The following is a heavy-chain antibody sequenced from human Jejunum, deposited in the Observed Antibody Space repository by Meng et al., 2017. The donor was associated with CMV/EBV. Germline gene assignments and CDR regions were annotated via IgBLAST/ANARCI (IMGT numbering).Heavy chain of an antibody. CDR3: AREPPTERTPVMYLYGMDV. Sequence: SYGFTWVRHAPGQGLAWMGWISPYTAKTNYAPKFQGRVTMTTDTATSTVYMEMSSLTSEDTAVYYCAREPPTERTPVMYLYGMDVWGQGTTVTVSS. CDR1: SYG. V-gene: IGHV1-18*01. D-gene: IGHD2-8*01. CDR2: ISPYTAKT. J-gene: IGHJ6*02.